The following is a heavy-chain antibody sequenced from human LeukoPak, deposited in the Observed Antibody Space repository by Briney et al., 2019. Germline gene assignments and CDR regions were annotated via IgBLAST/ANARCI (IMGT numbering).Heavy chain of an antibody. CDR3: ARGGSSWEYYYYGMDV. V-gene: IGHV6-1*01. CDR1: GDSVSSNSAA. J-gene: IGHJ6*02. D-gene: IGHD6-13*01. CDR2: TYYRSKWYN. Sequence: SQTLSLTCAISGDSVSSNSAAWNWLRESPSRGLEWLGRTYYRSKWYNDYAVSVKSRITINPDTSKNQFSLQLNSVTPEDTAVYYCARGGSSWEYYYYGMDVWGQGTTVTVSS.